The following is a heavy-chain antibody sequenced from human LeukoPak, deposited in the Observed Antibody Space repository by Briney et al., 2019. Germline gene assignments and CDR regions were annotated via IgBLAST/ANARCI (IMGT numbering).Heavy chain of an antibody. CDR1: GYSFTSYW. J-gene: IGHJ4*02. V-gene: IGHV5-51*01. D-gene: IGHD2-15*01. CDR3: ARRRYCRGGSCSSWRYFDY. Sequence: GESLKISCKGSGYSFTSYWIGWVRQMPGKGLEWMGIIYPGDSDTRYSPSFQGQVTISADKSISTAYLQWSSLKASDTAMYYCARRRYCRGGSCSSWRYFDYWGQGPLVPVSS. CDR2: IYPGDSDT.